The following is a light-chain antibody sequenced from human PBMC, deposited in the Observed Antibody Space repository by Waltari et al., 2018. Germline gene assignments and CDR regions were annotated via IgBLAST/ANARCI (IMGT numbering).Light chain of an antibody. Sequence: VLTQSPGTLSLSPGERATLSCRASQSLASSYLAWYQLKPGQAPRLLIYGASSRATGIPDRFSGSGSGTAFTLTISRLEPEDFAVYFCQQYSRSPSSFGQGTKLEI. J-gene: IGKJ2*03. CDR2: GAS. CDR3: QQYSRSPSS. V-gene: IGKV3-20*01. CDR1: QSLASSY.